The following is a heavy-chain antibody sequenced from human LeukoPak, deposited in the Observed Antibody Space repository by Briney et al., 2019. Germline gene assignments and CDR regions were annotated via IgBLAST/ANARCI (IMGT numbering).Heavy chain of an antibody. J-gene: IGHJ4*02. Sequence: GGSLRLSCAASGFTFSHYWMSWVRQAPGKGLEWVASIKQDGSEENYVDSVKGRFTFSRDNAKNSLYLQMNSLRGEDTAVYYCARNKRGDYWGQGILVTVSS. CDR2: IKQDGSEE. D-gene: IGHD1/OR15-1a*01. CDR1: GFTFSHYW. V-gene: IGHV3-7*01. CDR3: ARNKRGDY.